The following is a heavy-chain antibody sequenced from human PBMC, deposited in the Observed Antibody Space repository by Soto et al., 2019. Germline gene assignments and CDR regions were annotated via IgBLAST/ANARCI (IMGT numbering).Heavy chain of an antibody. V-gene: IGHV3-9*01. CDR1: GFTFERYA. J-gene: IGHJ4*02. CDR2: ISWNSGSI. CDR3: VKDIHEPWLVSCCEY. Sequence: EVQLVESGGGSVQPGRSLRLSCVASGFTFERYAMHWVRQVPGKGLEWVSGISWNSGSISYEDSVKGRFTISRDNAQKSRYMKMNSLRVKDTSFYYCVKDIHEPWLVSCCEYWGQGALVTVSS. D-gene: IGHD6-19*01.